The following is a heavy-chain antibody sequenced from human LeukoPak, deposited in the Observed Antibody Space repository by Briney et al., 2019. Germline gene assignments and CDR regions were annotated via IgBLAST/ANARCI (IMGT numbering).Heavy chain of an antibody. J-gene: IGHJ4*02. CDR2: INPNSGGT. CDR1: GYTFTGYY. V-gene: IGHV1-2*02. CDR3: AREPPSGTTVTTGHYSNDY. D-gene: IGHD4-17*01. Sequence: GASVKVSCKASGYTFTGYYMHWVRQAPGQGLEWMGWINPNSGGTNYPQKFQGRVTMTRDTSISTAYMELSRLRSDDTAVYYCAREPPSGTTVTTGHYSNDYWGQGTLVTVSS.